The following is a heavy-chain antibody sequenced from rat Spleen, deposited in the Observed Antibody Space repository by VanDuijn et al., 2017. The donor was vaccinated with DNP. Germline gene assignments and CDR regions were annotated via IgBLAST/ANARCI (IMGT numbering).Heavy chain of an antibody. Sequence: EVQLVESGGGLVQPGRSMKLSCAASGFAFSTFPMAWVRQSATKGLEWVATISASGGSTYYRDSVKGRFTISRDNAKSTLYLQMDSLRSEDTATYYCTTEKYTTGPMDAWGQGTSVTVSS. CDR2: ISASGGST. D-gene: IGHD1-6*01. J-gene: IGHJ4*01. CDR3: TTEKYTTGPMDA. CDR1: GFAFSTFP. V-gene: IGHV5-46*01.